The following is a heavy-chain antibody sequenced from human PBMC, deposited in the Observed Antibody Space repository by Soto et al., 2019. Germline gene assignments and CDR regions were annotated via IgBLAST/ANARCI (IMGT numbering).Heavy chain of an antibody. D-gene: IGHD2-15*01. V-gene: IGHV5-10-1*01. CDR1: GYSFSGYC. Sequence: PGESLKISCKGSGYSFSGYCISWVRQMPGKGLEWMGRIDPSDSYTNYSPSFQGHVTISADKSISTAYLQWSSLKASDTAMYYCARLYCSGGSCYSRMDVWGQGTTVTVSS. CDR2: IDPSDSYT. CDR3: ARLYCSGGSCYSRMDV. J-gene: IGHJ6*02.